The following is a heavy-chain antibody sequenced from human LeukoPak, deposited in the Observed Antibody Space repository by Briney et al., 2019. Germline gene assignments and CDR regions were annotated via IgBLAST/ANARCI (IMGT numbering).Heavy chain of an antibody. V-gene: IGHV4-34*01. CDR1: GGSFSGYY. CDR2: INHSGST. CDR3: ARELGYSYGRYFDY. D-gene: IGHD5-18*01. J-gene: IGHJ4*02. Sequence: SETLSLTCAVYGGSFSGYYWSWIRQPPGKGLEWVGEINHSGSTNYNPSLKSRVTISVDTTKNQSSLKLSSVTAADTAVYYCARELGYSYGRYFDYWGQGTLVTVSS.